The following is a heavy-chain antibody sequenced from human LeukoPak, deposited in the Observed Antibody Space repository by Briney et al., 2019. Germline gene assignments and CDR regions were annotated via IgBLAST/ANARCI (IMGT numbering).Heavy chain of an antibody. Sequence: ASVKVSCKASGYTFTNYYIHWVRQAPGQGLEWVGMINPSGGRTSYAQRFQGRVTMTRDMSTSTVYMELSSLRSEDTAVYYCARIGALGDFDYWGQGTLVTVSS. D-gene: IGHD1-26*01. CDR1: GYTFTNYY. V-gene: IGHV1-46*01. CDR3: ARIGALGDFDY. CDR2: INPSGGRT. J-gene: IGHJ4*02.